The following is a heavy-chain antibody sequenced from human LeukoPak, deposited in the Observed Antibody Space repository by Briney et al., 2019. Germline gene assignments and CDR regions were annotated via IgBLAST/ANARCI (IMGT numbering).Heavy chain of an antibody. V-gene: IGHV3-23*01. J-gene: IGHJ4*02. CDR1: GFTFGSYA. CDR3: AKGPQSSSWYLPDY. CDR2: ISGNGVNT. D-gene: IGHD6-13*01. Sequence: GGSLKLSCAASGFTFGSYAMGWVRQAPGKGLDWVSTISGNGVNTYYADSVKGRFTISRDNSKNTLFLQMNSLRAEDTALYYCAKGPQSSSWYLPDYWGQGTMVTVSS.